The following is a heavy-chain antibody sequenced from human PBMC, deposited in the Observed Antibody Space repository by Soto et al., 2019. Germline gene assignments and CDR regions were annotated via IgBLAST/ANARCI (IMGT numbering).Heavy chain of an antibody. CDR3: ARAVTGWYFDL. Sequence: QVQLVESGGGVVQPGRSLRLSCAASGFTFSSYAMHWVRQAPGKGLEWVAVISYDGSNKYYADSVKGRFTISRDNSKNTLYLQMNSLRAEDSAVYYCARAVTGWYFDLWGRGTLVTVSS. D-gene: IGHD4-4*01. V-gene: IGHV3-30-3*01. CDR1: GFTFSSYA. J-gene: IGHJ2*01. CDR2: ISYDGSNK.